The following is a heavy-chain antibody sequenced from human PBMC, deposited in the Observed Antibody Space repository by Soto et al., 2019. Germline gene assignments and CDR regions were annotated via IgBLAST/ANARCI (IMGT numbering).Heavy chain of an antibody. CDR2: INAGNGNT. J-gene: IGHJ4*02. D-gene: IGHD6-19*01. CDR3: AIDLGGWTDY. V-gene: IGHV1-3*01. CDR1: GYTFTNYA. Sequence: QVQVVQSGAEVKKPGASVKVSCKASGYTFTNYAMQWVRQAPGQRPEWMGWINAGNGNTKYSQKFQGRVTITRDTSASTAYMELSSLRSEDTAVYYCAIDLGGWTDYWGQGTLVTVSS.